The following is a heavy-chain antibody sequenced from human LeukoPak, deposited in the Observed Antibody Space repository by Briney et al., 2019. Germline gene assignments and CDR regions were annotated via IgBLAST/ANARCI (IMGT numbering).Heavy chain of an antibody. J-gene: IGHJ6*04. CDR1: GYTFTSYY. V-gene: IGHV1-46*01. Sequence: ASVRVSCKASGYTFTSYYMHWVRQAPGQGLEWMGIINPSGGSTSYAQKFQGRVTMTRDTSTSTVYMELSSLRSEDAAVYYCARTYYYGSGSRYYYGMDVWGKGTTVTVSS. D-gene: IGHD3-10*01. CDR2: INPSGGST. CDR3: ARTYYYGSGSRYYYGMDV.